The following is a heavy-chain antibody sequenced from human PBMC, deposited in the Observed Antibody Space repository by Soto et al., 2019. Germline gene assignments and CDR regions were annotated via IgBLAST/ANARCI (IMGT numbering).Heavy chain of an antibody. J-gene: IGHJ4*02. CDR2: IYHSGST. V-gene: IGHV4-30-2*01. D-gene: IGHD5-12*01. CDR3: ARGIEGDGYNFGRFDY. CDR1: GGSISSGGYS. Sequence: SETLSLTCAVSGGSISSGGYSWSWIRQPPGKGLEWIGYIYHSGSTYYNPSLKSRVTISVDRSKNQFSLKLSSVTAADTAVYYCARGIEGDGYNFGRFDYWGQGTLVTVSS.